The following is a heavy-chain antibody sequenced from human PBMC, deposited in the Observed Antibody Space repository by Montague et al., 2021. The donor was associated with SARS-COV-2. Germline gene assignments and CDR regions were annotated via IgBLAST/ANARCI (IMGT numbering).Heavy chain of an antibody. D-gene: IGHD3-3*01. CDR1: GFKFDNHG. CDR2: MNWNGGST. Sequence: SLRLSCAASGFKFDNHGMSWVRRAPGKGLEWVSGMNWNGGSTIYADSVKGRFTISRDNAKNSLYLQMNSLRVEDTALYYCARDITIFGLDPWGQGTLVTASS. J-gene: IGHJ5*02. CDR3: ARDITIFGLDP. V-gene: IGHV3-20*04.